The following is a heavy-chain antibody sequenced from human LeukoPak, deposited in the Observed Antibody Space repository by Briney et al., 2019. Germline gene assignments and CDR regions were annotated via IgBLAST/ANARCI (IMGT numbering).Heavy chain of an antibody. CDR3: ARHTYYYDSSGLYYYYYMDV. Sequence: SETLSLTCTVSGDPISNYYWSWIRQPPGKGLEWIGYISYSGTTNYNPSLRSRVTISRDTSKNQFSQKLSSVTAADSAVYFCARHTYYYDSSGLYYYYYMDVWGKGTTVTVSS. CDR2: ISYSGTT. CDR1: GDPISNYY. D-gene: IGHD3-22*01. V-gene: IGHV4-59*01. J-gene: IGHJ6*03.